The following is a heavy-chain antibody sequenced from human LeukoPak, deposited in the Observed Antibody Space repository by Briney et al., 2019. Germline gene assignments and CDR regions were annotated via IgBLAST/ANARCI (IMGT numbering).Heavy chain of an antibody. V-gene: IGHV3-48*01. Sequence: GGSLRLSCAASGFTFSTYGMNWVRQAPGKGLEWVSFIASSSSSIYYVGSVKGRFTISRDNAKNSLYLQMNSLRAEDTAVYYCARDEVGATGYWGQGTLVTVSS. J-gene: IGHJ4*02. CDR2: IASSSSSI. CDR3: ARDEVGATGY. D-gene: IGHD1-26*01. CDR1: GFTFSTYG.